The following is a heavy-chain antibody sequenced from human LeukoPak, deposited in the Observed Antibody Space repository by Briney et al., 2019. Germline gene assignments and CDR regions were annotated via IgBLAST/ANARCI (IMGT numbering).Heavy chain of an antibody. CDR1: GGSISSYY. CDR2: IYYSGST. J-gene: IGHJ4*02. CDR3: ARQPEYGGPWYFDY. D-gene: IGHD4/OR15-4a*01. V-gene: IGHV4-59*08. Sequence: SETLSLTCTVSGGSISSYYWGWIRQPPGKGLEWIGYIYYSGSTNYNPSLKSRVTISVDTSKNQFSLKLSSVTAADTAVYYCARQPEYGGPWYFDYWGQGTLVTVSS.